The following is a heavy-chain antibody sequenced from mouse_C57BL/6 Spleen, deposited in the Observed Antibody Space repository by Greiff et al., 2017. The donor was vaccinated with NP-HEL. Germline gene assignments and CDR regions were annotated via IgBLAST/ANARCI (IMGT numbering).Heavy chain of an antibody. CDR1: GYSITSGYY. J-gene: IGHJ1*03. Sequence: DVQLQESGPGLVKPSQSLSLTCSVTGYSITSGYYWNWIRQFPGNKLEWMGYISYDGSNNYNPSLKNRISITRDTSKNQFFLKLNSVTTEDTATYYCASPGNYDYNWYFDVWGTRTTVTVSS. CDR3: ASPGNYDYNWYFDV. V-gene: IGHV3-6*01. D-gene: IGHD2-4*01. CDR2: ISYDGSN.